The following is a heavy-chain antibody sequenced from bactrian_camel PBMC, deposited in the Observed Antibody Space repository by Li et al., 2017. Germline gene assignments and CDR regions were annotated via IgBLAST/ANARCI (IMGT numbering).Heavy chain of an antibody. Sequence: HVQLVESGGGSVQAGGSLRLSCAASRYAITYRCMGWFRQAPGKEREGVATIDSAGSTTYADSVKGRFTISKDNAKNTLYLQMNGLKPEDTAMYYCAARRVTYCSGAYWADFAYRGQGTQVTVS. D-gene: IGHD2*01. J-gene: IGHJ6*01. V-gene: IGHV3S53*01. CDR1: RYAITYRC. CDR3: AARRVTYCSGAYWADFAY. CDR2: IDSAGST.